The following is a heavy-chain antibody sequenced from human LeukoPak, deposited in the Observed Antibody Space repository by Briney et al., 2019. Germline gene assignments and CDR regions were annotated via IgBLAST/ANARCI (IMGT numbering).Heavy chain of an antibody. CDR1: GYTFTSYG. J-gene: IGHJ6*02. Sequence: ASVKVSCKASGYTFTSYGISWVRQAPGQGLEWMGWISAYNGNTNYAQKLQGRVTMTTDTSTGTAYMELRSLRSDDTAVYYCARDVSGGDCSSTSCYSGAEYYYYGMDVWGQGTTVTVSS. D-gene: IGHD2-2*01. CDR3: ARDVSGGDCSSTSCYSGAEYYYYGMDV. CDR2: ISAYNGNT. V-gene: IGHV1-18*01.